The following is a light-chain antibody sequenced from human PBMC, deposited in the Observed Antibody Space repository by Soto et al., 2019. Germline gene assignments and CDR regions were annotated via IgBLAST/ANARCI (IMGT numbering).Light chain of an antibody. V-gene: IGKV3-15*01. CDR2: GAS. Sequence: EIVMTQSPATLSVSPGERATLSCRASQSVSSNLAWYQQKPGQAPRLLIYGASTRATGIPARFSGSGSGTEFTLTISSLQSEDFAVYYCQQYNNWPPTFGQGIRRRLN. J-gene: IGKJ5*01. CDR1: QSVSSN. CDR3: QQYNNWPPT.